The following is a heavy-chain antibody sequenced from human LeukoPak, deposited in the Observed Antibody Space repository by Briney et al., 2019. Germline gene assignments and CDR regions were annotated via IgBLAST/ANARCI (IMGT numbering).Heavy chain of an antibody. Sequence: PGGCLRLSCAASGFTFSSYWMSWVRQAPGKGLEWGANIKEDGSETYYVDSVKGRFAISRDNAKKSLYLQMNSLRAEDTAVYYCARATASNWFDPWGQGTLVTVSS. CDR3: ARATASNWFDP. D-gene: IGHD2-21*01. CDR2: IKEDGSET. J-gene: IGHJ5*02. CDR1: GFTFSSYW. V-gene: IGHV3-7*01.